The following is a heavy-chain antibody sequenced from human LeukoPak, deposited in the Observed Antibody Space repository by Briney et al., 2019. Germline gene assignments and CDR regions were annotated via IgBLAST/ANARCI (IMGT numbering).Heavy chain of an antibody. CDR1: GFTFSDYY. CDR2: ISSSGSTR. J-gene: IGHJ4*02. D-gene: IGHD2-15*01. CDR3: ARAGVVVAATTFDY. Sequence: GGSLRLSCAASGFTFSDYYMSWIRQAPGKGLEWGSYISSSGSTRYYADSVKGRFTISRDNAKNSLYLQMNSLRAEDTAVYYCARAGVVVAATTFDYWGQGTLVTVSS. V-gene: IGHV3-11*01.